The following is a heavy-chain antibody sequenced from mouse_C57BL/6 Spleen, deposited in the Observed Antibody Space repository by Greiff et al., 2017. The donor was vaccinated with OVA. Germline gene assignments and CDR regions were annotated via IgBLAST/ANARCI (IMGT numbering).Heavy chain of an antibody. CDR2: IDPSDSYT. V-gene: IGHV1-50*01. Sequence: QVQLQQPGAELVKPGASVKLSCKASGYTFTSYWMQWVKQRPGQGLEWIGEIDPSDSYTNYNQKFKGKATLTVDTSSSTAYMQLSSLTSEYSAVYYCARGVYYDYDEVNYWGQGTTLTVSS. CDR3: ARGVYYDYDEVNY. D-gene: IGHD2-4*01. J-gene: IGHJ2*01. CDR1: GYTFTSYW.